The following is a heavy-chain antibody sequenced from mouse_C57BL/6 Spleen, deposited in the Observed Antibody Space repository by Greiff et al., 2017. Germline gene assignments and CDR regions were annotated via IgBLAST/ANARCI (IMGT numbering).Heavy chain of an antibody. CDR2: IDPSDSYT. J-gene: IGHJ4*01. V-gene: IGHV1-50*01. D-gene: IGHD1-1*01. CDR3: ARTHGSSYYAMDY. CDR1: GYTFTSYW. Sequence: QVQLQQPGAELVKPGASVKLSCKASGYTFTSYWMQWVKQRPGPGLEWIGEIDPSDSYTNYNQKFKGKATLTVDTSSSTAYMQLSSLTSEDSAVYYCARTHGSSYYAMDYWGQGTSVTVSS.